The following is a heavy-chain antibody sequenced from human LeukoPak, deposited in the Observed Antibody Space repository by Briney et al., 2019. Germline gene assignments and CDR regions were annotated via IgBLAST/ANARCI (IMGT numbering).Heavy chain of an antibody. CDR2: IYYTGST. CDR3: ASGYDYHFDY. CDR1: GGSISCGDYY. Sequence: SETLSLTCTVSGGSISCGDYYWSWIRQPPGKGLEWIGYIYYTGSTYYKPSLKSRVTISVDTSKNQFSLKLSSATGADTAVYYCASGYDYHFDYWGQGTLVTVSS. J-gene: IGHJ4*02. D-gene: IGHD5-12*01. V-gene: IGHV4-30-4*01.